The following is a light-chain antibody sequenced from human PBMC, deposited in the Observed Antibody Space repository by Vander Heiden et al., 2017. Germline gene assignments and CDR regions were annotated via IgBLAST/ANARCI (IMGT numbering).Light chain of an antibody. CDR2: EVS. J-gene: IGLJ1*01. V-gene: IGLV2-23*02. CDR3: CSYAGSIYV. CDR1: SSDVGSYNL. Sequence: QSALTQPASVSGSPGQSITISCTGTSSDVGSYNLVSWYQQHPGKAPKRMIYEVSKRPSGVSNRFSGSKSGNTASLTISGLQAEDEADYYCCSYAGSIYVFGTGTKVTVL.